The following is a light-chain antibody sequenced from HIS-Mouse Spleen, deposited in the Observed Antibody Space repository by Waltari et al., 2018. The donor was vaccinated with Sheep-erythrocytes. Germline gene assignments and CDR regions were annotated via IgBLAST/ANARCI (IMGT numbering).Light chain of an antibody. CDR2: LNSDGSH. V-gene: IGLV4-69*01. CDR3: CSYAGSYNYV. Sequence: QLVLTQSPSASASLGASVNLTCTLSSGHSSHAIAWNQHQPEKAPRYLMKLNSDGSHRKGHGIPDRFSGSSSGAERYLTISSLQSEDEAYYYCCSYAGSYNYVFGTGTKVTV. J-gene: IGLJ1*01. CDR1: SGHSSHA.